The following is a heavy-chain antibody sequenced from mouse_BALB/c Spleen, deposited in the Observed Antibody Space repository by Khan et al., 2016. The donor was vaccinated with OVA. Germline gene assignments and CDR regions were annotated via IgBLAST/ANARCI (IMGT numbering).Heavy chain of an antibody. CDR1: GYTFTTYW. Sequence: QVQLKQSGAELAKPGASVKMSCKASGYTFTTYWMHWVKQRPGQGLEWIGYINPTSGYTDYNEKFKDRATLSADKSSSTAYMDLSCLASEGSAVYCCTRDSIDYWGQGTTLTVSS. CDR3: TRDSIDY. V-gene: IGHV1-7*01. D-gene: IGHD2-5*01. CDR2: INPTSGYT. J-gene: IGHJ2*01.